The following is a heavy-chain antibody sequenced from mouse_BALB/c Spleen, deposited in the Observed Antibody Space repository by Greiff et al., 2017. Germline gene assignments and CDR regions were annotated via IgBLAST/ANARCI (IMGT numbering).Heavy chain of an antibody. CDR1: GFTFTDYY. V-gene: IGHV7-3*02. D-gene: IGHD1-2*01. Sequence: EVNVVESGGGLVQPGGSLRLSCATSGFTFTDYYMSWVRQPPGKALEWLGFIRNKANGYTTEYSASVKGRFTISRDNSQSILYLQMNTLRAEDSATYYCARGGYGYVRYYAMDYWGQGTSVTVSS. J-gene: IGHJ4*01. CDR3: ARGGYGYVRYYAMDY. CDR2: IRNKANGYTT.